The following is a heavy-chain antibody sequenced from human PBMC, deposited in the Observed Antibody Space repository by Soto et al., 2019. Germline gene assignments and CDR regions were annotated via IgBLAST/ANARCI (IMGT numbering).Heavy chain of an antibody. Sequence: QVQLVQSGAEVKKPGASVKVSCKASGYTFTSYGISWVRQAPGQGLEWMGWISAYNGNTNYAQKLQGRVTMTTDTSTITAYMELRSLRSDDTAVYYCAKLAVVVVADYYYYYGMDVWGQGTTVTGSS. CDR1: GYTFTSYG. V-gene: IGHV1-18*01. CDR3: AKLAVVVVADYYYYYGMDV. D-gene: IGHD2-15*01. J-gene: IGHJ6*02. CDR2: ISAYNGNT.